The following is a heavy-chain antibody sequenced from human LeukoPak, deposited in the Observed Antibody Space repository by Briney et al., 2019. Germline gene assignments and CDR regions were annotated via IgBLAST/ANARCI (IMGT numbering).Heavy chain of an antibody. CDR2: INHSGST. CDR3: ARGYTYYYDSSGYRFDY. D-gene: IGHD3-22*01. Sequence: SETLSLTCAVYGGSFGGYYWSWIRQPPGKGLEWIGEINHSGSTNYNPSLKSRVTISVDTSKNQFSLKLSSVTAADTAVYYCARGYTYYYDSSGYRFDYWGQGTLVTVSS. V-gene: IGHV4-34*01. J-gene: IGHJ4*02. CDR1: GGSFGGYY.